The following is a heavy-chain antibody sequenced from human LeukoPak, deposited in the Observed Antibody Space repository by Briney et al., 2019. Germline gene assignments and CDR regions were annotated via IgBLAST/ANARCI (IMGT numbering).Heavy chain of an antibody. V-gene: IGHV3-23*01. J-gene: IGHJ4*02. CDR1: GFTFSSNA. CDR3: AKDATPLLLWFGESVFGYFDY. D-gene: IGHD3-10*01. Sequence: GGSLRLSCAVSGFTFSSNAMSWVRQAPGKGLEWVSAISGSGGSTYYADSVKGRFTISRDNSKNTLYLQMNSLRAEDTAVYYCAKDATPLLLWFGESVFGYFDYWGQGTLVTVSS. CDR2: ISGSGGST.